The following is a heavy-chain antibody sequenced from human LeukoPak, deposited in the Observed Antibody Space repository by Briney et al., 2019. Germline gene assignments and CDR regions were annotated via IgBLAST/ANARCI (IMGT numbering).Heavy chain of an antibody. V-gene: IGHV4-61*02. CDR1: GDSISSGNSY. CDR3: ATETRITMVRVSYYFDY. D-gene: IGHD3-10*01. J-gene: IGHJ4*02. CDR2: ISTSGST. Sequence: PSQTLSLTCTVSGDSISSGNSYWSWIRQPAGKGLEWIGRISTSGSTNYSPSLKSRVTISVDTSKNQFSLKLSSVIAADTAVYYCATETRITMVRVSYYFDYWGQGTLVTVSS.